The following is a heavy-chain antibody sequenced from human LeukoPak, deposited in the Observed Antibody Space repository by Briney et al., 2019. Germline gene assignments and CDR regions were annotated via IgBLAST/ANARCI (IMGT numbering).Heavy chain of an antibody. V-gene: IGHV3-21*06. CDR3: ATVASSGFDY. CDR2: ISSTSSDI. CDR1: GFDFESYT. D-gene: IGHD3-10*01. Sequence: PGGSLRLSCAASGFDFESYTMTWVRQAPGKGLEWVSLISSTSSDINYADSVRDRFTISRDNAKNSLFLQMDSLRVEDTAVYYCATVASSGFDYWGQGTLVTVSS. J-gene: IGHJ4*02.